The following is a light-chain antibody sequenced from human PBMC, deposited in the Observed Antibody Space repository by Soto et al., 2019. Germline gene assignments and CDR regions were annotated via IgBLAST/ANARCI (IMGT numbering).Light chain of an antibody. Sequence: DIVMTQSPDSLAVSLGERATINCKSSQSVLYSSNNKNYLAWYQQRPGQPPKLLISWASTRESGVPDRFTGSGSGTEFTLTISSLQAADVAVYYCQQFYSTPYTFGQGTKLEIK. V-gene: IGKV4-1*01. CDR2: WAS. CDR3: QQFYSTPYT. CDR1: QSVLYSSNNKNY. J-gene: IGKJ2*01.